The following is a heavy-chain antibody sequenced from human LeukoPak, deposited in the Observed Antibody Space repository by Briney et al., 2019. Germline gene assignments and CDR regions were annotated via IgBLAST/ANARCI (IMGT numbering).Heavy chain of an antibody. CDR1: GGTFSSYA. D-gene: IGHD3-22*01. Sequence: SVKVSRKASGGTFSSYAISWVRQAPGQGLEWMGRIIPILGIANYAQKFQGRVTITADKSTSTAYMELSSLRSEDTAVYYCARDCYDSSGYSTGFDYWGQGTLVTVSS. V-gene: IGHV1-69*04. CDR2: IIPILGIA. CDR3: ARDCYDSSGYSTGFDY. J-gene: IGHJ4*02.